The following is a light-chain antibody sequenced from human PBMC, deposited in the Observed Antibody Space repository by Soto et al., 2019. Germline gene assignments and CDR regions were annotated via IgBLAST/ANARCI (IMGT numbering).Light chain of an antibody. V-gene: IGKV3-11*01. J-gene: IGKJ4*01. Sequence: EIVITQSPATLSVSPGERATLSCRASQSVSINLAWYQQKPGQAPRLLIYDASNRATGIPARFSGSGSGTDFTLTISSLEPEDFAVYYCQQRSNWLTFGGGSKVDI. CDR2: DAS. CDR1: QSVSIN. CDR3: QQRSNWLT.